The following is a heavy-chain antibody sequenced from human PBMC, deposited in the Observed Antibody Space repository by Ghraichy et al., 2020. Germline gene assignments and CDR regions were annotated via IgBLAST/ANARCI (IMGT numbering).Heavy chain of an antibody. CDR2: FDPEDGET. J-gene: IGHJ6*02. CDR3: ATCLERREGGYYYGMDV. V-gene: IGHV1-24*01. Sequence: ASVKVSCKVSGYTLTELSMHWVRQAPGKGLEWMGGFDPEDGETIYAQKFQGRVTMTEDTSTDTAYMELSSLRSEDTAVYYCATCLERREGGYYYGMDVWGQGTTVTVSS. CDR1: GYTLTELS. D-gene: IGHD1-1*01.